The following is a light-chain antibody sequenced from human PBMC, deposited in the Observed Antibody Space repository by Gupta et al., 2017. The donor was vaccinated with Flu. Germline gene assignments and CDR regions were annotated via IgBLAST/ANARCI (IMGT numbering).Light chain of an antibody. CDR1: SSNIGTTY. Sequence: QPVLTQPPPITPAPGQSGTISCSGRSSNIGTTYVSWHPRLPGQAPKLLIYENNRRPSGMPARFSGSKSGTSAALGITGLQTGDEADYYCGAWDGSRSTEVFGTGTKFTVL. CDR3: GAWDGSRSTEV. CDR2: ENN. J-gene: IGLJ1*01. V-gene: IGLV1-51*02.